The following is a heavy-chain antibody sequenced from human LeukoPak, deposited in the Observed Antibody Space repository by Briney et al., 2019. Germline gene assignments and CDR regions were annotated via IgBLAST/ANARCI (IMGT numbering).Heavy chain of an antibody. CDR2: IYHSGNT. D-gene: IGHD5-18*01. V-gene: IGHV4-38-2*02. CDR3: ARDTYGYAAFDI. J-gene: IGHJ3*02. CDR1: GDSITSDYY. Sequence: PSETLSLTCTVTGDSITSDYYWGWIRQPPGKGLECIGSIYHSGNTFYNPSLKSGLTISVDTSKNHFSLKLTSVTAADTAVYYCARDTYGYAAFDIWGQGTMVTVSS.